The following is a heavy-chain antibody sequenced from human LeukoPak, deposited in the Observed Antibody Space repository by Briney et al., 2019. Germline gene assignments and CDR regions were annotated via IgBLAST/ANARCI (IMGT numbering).Heavy chain of an antibody. CDR1: GXTFSSYA. CDR3: AKDLGGGSGCYDL. D-gene: IGHD6-19*01. V-gene: IGHV3-30-3*01. J-gene: IGHJ2*01. Sequence: GGSLRLSCAASGXTFSSYAMHWVRQAPGKGLEWVAVISYDGSNKYYADSVQGRFTISRDNSKNTLYLQMNSLRAEDTAVYYCAKDLGGGSGCYDLWGRGTLVTVSS. CDR2: ISYDGSNK.